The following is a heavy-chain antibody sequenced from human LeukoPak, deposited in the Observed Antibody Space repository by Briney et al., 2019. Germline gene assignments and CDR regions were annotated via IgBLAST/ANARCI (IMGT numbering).Heavy chain of an antibody. J-gene: IGHJ4*02. D-gene: IGHD3-10*01. Sequence: GESLKISCKGSGYSFTSYWIGWVRQMPGKGLGWMGIIYPGDSDTRYSPSFQGQVTISADKSISTAYLQWSSLKASDTAMYYCARLGYYCSGSTEEIQNWGQGTLVTVSS. V-gene: IGHV5-51*01. CDR1: GYSFTSYW. CDR3: ARLGYYCSGSTEEIQN. CDR2: IYPGDSDT.